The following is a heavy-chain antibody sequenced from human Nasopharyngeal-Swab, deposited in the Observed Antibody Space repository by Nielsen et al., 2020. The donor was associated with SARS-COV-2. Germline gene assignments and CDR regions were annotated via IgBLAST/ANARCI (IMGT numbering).Heavy chain of an antibody. Sequence: WVRQAPGQGLEWMGWISAYNGNTNYAQKLQGRVTMTTDTSTGTAYMELRSLRSDDTAVYYCARAGDRFGELLFFDYWGRGNLVTVSS. V-gene: IGHV1-18*01. D-gene: IGHD3-10*01. CDR2: ISAYNGNT. J-gene: IGHJ4*02. CDR3: ARAGDRFGELLFFDY.